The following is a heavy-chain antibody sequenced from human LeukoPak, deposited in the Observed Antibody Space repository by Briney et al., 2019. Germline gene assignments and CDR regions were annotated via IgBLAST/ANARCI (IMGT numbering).Heavy chain of an antibody. CDR1: GFTFSSYS. D-gene: IGHD3-16*01. Sequence: GGSLRLSCAASGFTFSSYSMNWVRQAPGKGLEWVSSVSTSSIYIYYADSLKGRFTISRDNAKNSLYLQMNSLRAVDTAVYYCARGDRLGAALLASFDYWGQGTLVTVSS. CDR2: VSTSSIYI. CDR3: ARGDRLGAALLASFDY. V-gene: IGHV3-21*01. J-gene: IGHJ4*02.